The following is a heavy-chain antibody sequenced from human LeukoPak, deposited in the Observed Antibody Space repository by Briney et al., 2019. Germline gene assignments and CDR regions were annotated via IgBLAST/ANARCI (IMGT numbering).Heavy chain of an antibody. V-gene: IGHV3-23*01. CDR1: GFTFSSYA. Sequence: QTGGSLRLSCAASGFTFSSYAMTWVRQAPGKGLEWGSVISGSGGSTYYADSVKGRFTISRDNSKNTVYLQMNSLRVEDTAVYYCVKRQCSGGSCYFIDYWGQGTLVTVSS. D-gene: IGHD2-15*01. J-gene: IGHJ4*02. CDR2: ISGSGGST. CDR3: VKRQCSGGSCYFIDY.